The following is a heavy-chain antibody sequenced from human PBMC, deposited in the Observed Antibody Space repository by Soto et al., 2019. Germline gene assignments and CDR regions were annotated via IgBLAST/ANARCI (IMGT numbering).Heavy chain of an antibody. D-gene: IGHD5-12*01. CDR2: FDPEDGET. CDR1: GYTLTELS. J-gene: IGHJ4*02. CDR3: ATARYSGYDSAFDY. Sequence: ASVKVSCKVSGYTLTELSMHWVRQAPGKGLEWMGGFDPEDGETIYAQKFQGRVTMTEDTSTDTAYMELSSLRSEDTAVYYFATARYSGYDSAFDYWGQGNLVTVSS. V-gene: IGHV1-24*01.